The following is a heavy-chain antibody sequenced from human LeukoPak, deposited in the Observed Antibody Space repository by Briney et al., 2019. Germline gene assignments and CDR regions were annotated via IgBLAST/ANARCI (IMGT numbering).Heavy chain of an antibody. D-gene: IGHD3-3*01. J-gene: IGHJ6*02. CDR1: GGTFSSYA. CDR2: IIPIFGTA. V-gene: IGHV1-69*01. CDR3: ARDVSVASIFGVVIDYYYGMDV. Sequence: SVKVSCKASGGTFSSYAISWVRQAPGQGLEWMGGIIPIFGTANYAQKFQGRVTITADESTSTAYMELSSLRPEDTAVYYCARDVSVASIFGVVIDYYYGMDVWGQGTTVTVSS.